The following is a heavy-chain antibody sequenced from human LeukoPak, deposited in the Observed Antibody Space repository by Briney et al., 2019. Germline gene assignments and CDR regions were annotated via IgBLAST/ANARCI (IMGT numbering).Heavy chain of an antibody. CDR2: INWNGGST. D-gene: IGHD3-9*01. CDR1: GFTFDDYG. CDR3: ARAPISGGFYYYYYMDV. J-gene: IGHJ6*03. V-gene: IGHV3-20*04. Sequence: GGSLRLSCAASGFTFDDYGMSWVRQAPGKGLEWVSGINWNGGSTGYADSVKGRFTISRDNAKNSLYLQMNSLRAEDTALYYCARAPISGGFYYYYYMDVWGKGTTVTVSS.